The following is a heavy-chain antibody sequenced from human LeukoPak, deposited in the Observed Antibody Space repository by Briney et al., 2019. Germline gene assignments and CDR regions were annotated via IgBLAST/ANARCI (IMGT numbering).Heavy chain of an antibody. CDR2: IIPIFGTA. J-gene: IGHJ1*01. D-gene: IGHD6-13*01. V-gene: IGHV1-69*05. Sequence: SVKVSCKASGGTFSSYAISWVRQAPGQGLEWMGGIIPIFGTANYAQKFQGRVTITTDESTSTAYMELSSLRSEDTAVYYCASGTGLYEYFQHWGQGTLVPVSS. CDR1: GGTFSSYA. CDR3: ASGTGLYEYFQH.